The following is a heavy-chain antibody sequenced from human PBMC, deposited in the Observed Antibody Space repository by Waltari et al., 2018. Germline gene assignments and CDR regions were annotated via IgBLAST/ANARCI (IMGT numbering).Heavy chain of an antibody. V-gene: IGHV3-23*01. Sequence: EVQLLESGGGLVQPGGSLRLSCAASGFPFSSYAMSWVRQAPGTGLEWVSAISGSGGSTYYADSVKGRFTISRDNSKNTLYLQMNSLRAEVTAVYYCAKDRVDVVTAILAAFDIWGQGTMVTVSS. D-gene: IGHD2-21*02. J-gene: IGHJ3*02. CDR2: ISGSGGST. CDR3: AKDRVDVVTAILAAFDI. CDR1: GFPFSSYA.